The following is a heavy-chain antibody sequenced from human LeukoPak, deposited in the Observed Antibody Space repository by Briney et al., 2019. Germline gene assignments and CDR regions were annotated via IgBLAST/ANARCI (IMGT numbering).Heavy chain of an antibody. Sequence: PSETLSLTCTVSGGSISSYYWSWIRQPAGKGLEWIGYIYYSGSTNYNPSLKSRVTISVDTSKNQFSLKLSSVTAADTAVYYCARVSDYSNFFDYWGQGTLVTVSS. CDR3: ARVSDYSNFFDY. D-gene: IGHD4-11*01. J-gene: IGHJ4*02. CDR1: GGSISSYY. CDR2: IYYSGST. V-gene: IGHV4-59*01.